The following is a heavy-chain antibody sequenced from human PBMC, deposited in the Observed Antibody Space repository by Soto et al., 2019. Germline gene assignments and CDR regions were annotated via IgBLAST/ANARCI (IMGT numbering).Heavy chain of an antibody. Sequence: ASVKVSCKASGYTLPNFGLSWVRQAPGQGLEWMGCISAYTANTNYAQKLQDRVTMTTDTSTGTAFLELRSLRSDDTAVYYCARENSGSYHRHFDYWGQGTLVTVSS. CDR3: ARENSGSYHRHFDY. D-gene: IGHD1-26*01. CDR2: ISAYTANT. J-gene: IGHJ4*01. V-gene: IGHV1-18*01. CDR1: GYTLPNFG.